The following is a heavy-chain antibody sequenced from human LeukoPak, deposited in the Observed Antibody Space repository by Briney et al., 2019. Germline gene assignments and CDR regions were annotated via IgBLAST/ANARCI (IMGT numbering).Heavy chain of an antibody. D-gene: IGHD6-6*01. CDR2: IHSGGST. V-gene: IGHV3-66*02. CDR3: AASIAARLVDY. CDR1: GFTVSSNY. Sequence: PGGSLRLSCAASGFTVSSNYMSWVRQAPGKGLEWVSVIHSGGSTYYAASVKGRFTISRDNTKNTLYLQMNSLRAEDTAVYYCAASIAARLVDYWGQGTLVTVSS. J-gene: IGHJ4*02.